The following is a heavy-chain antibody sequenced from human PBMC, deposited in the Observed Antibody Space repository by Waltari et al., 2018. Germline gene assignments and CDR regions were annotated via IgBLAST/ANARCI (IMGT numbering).Heavy chain of an antibody. V-gene: IGHV1-69*13. CDR2: IIPIFGTA. CDR3: ASVYGGHYYYGMDV. Sequence: QVQLVQSGAEVKKPGASVKVSCKASGYTFTSYAMHWVRQAPGQRLEWMGWIIPIFGTANYAQKFQGRVTITADESTSTAYMELSSLRSEDTAVYYCASVYGGHYYYGMDVWGQGTTVTVSS. J-gene: IGHJ6*02. D-gene: IGHD3-16*01. CDR1: GYTFTSYA.